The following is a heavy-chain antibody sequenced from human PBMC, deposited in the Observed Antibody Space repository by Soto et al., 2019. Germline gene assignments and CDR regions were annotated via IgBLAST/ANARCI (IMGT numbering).Heavy chain of an antibody. CDR2: ISGSGGST. J-gene: IGHJ4*02. CDR1: GFTFSSYA. V-gene: IGHV3-23*01. D-gene: IGHD1-26*01. CDR3: SKGRIVGVIGVDY. Sequence: EVQLLESGGGLVQPGGSLRLSCAASGFTFSSYAMSWVRQAPGKGLEWVSAISGSGGSTYYADSVKGRFTISRDNSKNTLYLQMNSMRAEDTAVYYCSKGRIVGVIGVDYWCQGTLVTVSS.